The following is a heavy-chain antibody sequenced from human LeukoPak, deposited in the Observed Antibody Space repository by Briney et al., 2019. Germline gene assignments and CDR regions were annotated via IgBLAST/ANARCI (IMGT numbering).Heavy chain of an antibody. D-gene: IGHD6-13*01. V-gene: IGHV1-69*13. J-gene: IGHJ4*02. Sequence: SVKVSCKASGGTFSSYAISWVGQAAGQGLEWMGGIIPIFGRANYAQKFQGRVRITAEEATRKAYMELRSLRSEDTAVYYCALLAGYSSSWYLDYWGQGTLVTVSS. CDR3: ALLAGYSSSWYLDY. CDR1: GGTFSSYA. CDR2: IIPIFGRA.